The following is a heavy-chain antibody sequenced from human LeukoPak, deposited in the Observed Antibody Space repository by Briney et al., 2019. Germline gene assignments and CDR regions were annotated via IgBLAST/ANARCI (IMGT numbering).Heavy chain of an antibody. Sequence: GGSLRLSCSASGFTFSSYAMSWVRQAPGKGLEWVSTIGGRRDSTSYADSVKGRFTISRDNSKNTLYLQMNSLRAEDTAVYYCAKDPNFYYCMDVWGKGTTVTISS. CDR3: AKDPNFYYCMDV. J-gene: IGHJ6*03. V-gene: IGHV3-23*01. CDR2: IGGRRDST. CDR1: GFTFSSYA.